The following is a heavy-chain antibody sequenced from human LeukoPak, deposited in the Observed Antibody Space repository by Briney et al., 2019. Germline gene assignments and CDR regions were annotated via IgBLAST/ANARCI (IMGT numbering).Heavy chain of an antibody. CDR1: GFTFSSYG. CDR3: ARDSSGWDYYYYGMDV. D-gene: IGHD6-19*01. CDR2: ISYDGSNK. V-gene: IGHV3-30*03. Sequence: GGSLRLSCAASGFTFSSYGMHWVRQAPGKGLEWVAVISYDGSNKYYADSVKGRFTISRDNSKNTLYLQMNSLRAEDTVVYYCARDSSGWDYYYYGMDVWGQGTTVTVSS. J-gene: IGHJ6*02.